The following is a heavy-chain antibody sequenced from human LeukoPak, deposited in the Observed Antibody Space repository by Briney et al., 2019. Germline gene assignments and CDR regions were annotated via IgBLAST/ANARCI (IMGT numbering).Heavy chain of an antibody. J-gene: IGHJ6*02. CDR1: GGSISSGDYY. CDR3: ASTRYYDFWSGYHYYGMDV. CDR2: IYYSGST. D-gene: IGHD3-3*01. Sequence: PSQTLSLTCTVSGGSISSGDYYWSWIRQPPGKGLEWIGYIYYSGSTYYNPSLKSRVTISVDTSKNQFSLKLSSVTAADTAVYYCASTRYYDFWSGYHYYGMDVWGQGTLVTVSS. V-gene: IGHV4-30-4*01.